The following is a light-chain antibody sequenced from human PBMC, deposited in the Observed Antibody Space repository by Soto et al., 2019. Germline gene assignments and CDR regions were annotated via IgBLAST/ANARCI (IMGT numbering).Light chain of an antibody. CDR2: TAS. Sequence: AIEMTQSPSSLSASVGDRVTITWRASQGIRNDLGWYQQKPGKAPKLLIYTASSLQSGVPSRFSGSGPGTDFTLTISSLQPEDFATYYCLQDYNYPWTFGQGTKLEIK. CDR1: QGIRND. J-gene: IGKJ1*01. CDR3: LQDYNYPWT. V-gene: IGKV1-6*01.